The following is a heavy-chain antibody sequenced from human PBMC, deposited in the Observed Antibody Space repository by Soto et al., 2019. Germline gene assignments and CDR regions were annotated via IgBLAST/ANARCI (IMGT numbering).Heavy chain of an antibody. Sequence: EVQLLESGGGLVQPGGSLRLSCAASGFTFSNYAMTWVRQAPGKGLEWVSVISGGAGTSFYADSVKGRFTVSRDNSKNTVYLQMNRLRAEDTARYSCAKDNSGSYYLWYFQHWGQGTLVNVSS. CDR3: AKDNSGSYYLWYFQH. CDR1: GFTFSNYA. D-gene: IGHD1-26*01. J-gene: IGHJ1*01. CDR2: ISGGAGTS. V-gene: IGHV3-23*01.